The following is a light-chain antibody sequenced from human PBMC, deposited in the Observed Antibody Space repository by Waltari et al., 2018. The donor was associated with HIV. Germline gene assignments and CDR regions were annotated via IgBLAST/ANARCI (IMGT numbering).Light chain of an antibody. Sequence: DIQMTQSPSTLSASVGDRVTITCRASQSISSWLAWYQQKPGKAPKLLIYKASSLESGVPSRFSGSGSGTEFTLTISSLQPDDFATYYCQQLYTFGQGTKLEIK. CDR3: QQLYT. CDR1: QSISSW. J-gene: IGKJ2*01. CDR2: KAS. V-gene: IGKV1-5*03.